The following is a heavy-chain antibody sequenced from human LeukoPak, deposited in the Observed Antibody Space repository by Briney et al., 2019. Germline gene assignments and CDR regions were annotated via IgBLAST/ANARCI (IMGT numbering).Heavy chain of an antibody. CDR3: ARLTVAVVTPSVVSDL. J-gene: IGHJ2*01. CDR2: INSDGSST. V-gene: IGHV3-74*01. D-gene: IGHD4-23*01. Sequence: PGGSLRLSCAASGFTFSSYWMHWVRQAPGKGLVWVSCINSDGSSTGYADSVKGRFTISRDNAEDTLFLQMNSLRADDTAVYYCARLTVAVVTPSVVSDLWGRGTLITVSS. CDR1: GFTFSSYW.